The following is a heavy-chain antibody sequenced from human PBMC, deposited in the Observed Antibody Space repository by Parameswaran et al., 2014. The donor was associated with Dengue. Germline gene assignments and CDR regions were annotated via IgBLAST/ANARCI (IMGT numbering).Heavy chain of an antibody. Sequence: VRQAPGKGLEWIGEINHSGSTNYNPSLKSRVTISVDTSKNQFSLKLSSVTAADTAVYYCARGHGRGYDILTGYYLYWGQGTLVTVSS. D-gene: IGHD3-9*01. CDR3: ARGHGRGYDILTGYYLY. J-gene: IGHJ4*02. V-gene: IGHV4-34*01. CDR2: INHSGST.